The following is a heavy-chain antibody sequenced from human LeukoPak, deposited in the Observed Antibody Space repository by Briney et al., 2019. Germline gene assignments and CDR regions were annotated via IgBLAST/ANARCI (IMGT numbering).Heavy chain of an antibody. CDR2: IIPILGIA. V-gene: IGHV1-69*04. Sequence: ASVKVSCKASGGTFSSYAISWVRQAPGQGLEWMGRIIPILGIANYAQKFQGRVTITADKSTSTAYMELSSLRSEDTAVYYCARDRRYCSGGSCYFDYWGQGTLVTVSS. CDR1: GGTFSSYA. J-gene: IGHJ4*02. CDR3: ARDRRYCSGGSCYFDY. D-gene: IGHD2-15*01.